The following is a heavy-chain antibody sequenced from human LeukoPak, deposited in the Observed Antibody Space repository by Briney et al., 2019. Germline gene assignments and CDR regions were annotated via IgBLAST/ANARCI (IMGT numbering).Heavy chain of an antibody. Sequence: SETLSLTCAVSGGSISSSSYYWGWIRQPPGKGLEWIGSIYYSGSTYYNPSLKGRVTISVDTSKNQFSLKLSSVTAADTAVYYCARVDYGGIEYYFDYWGQGTLVTVSS. J-gene: IGHJ4*02. CDR2: IYYSGST. CDR1: GGSISSSSYY. CDR3: ARVDYGGIEYYFDY. D-gene: IGHD4-23*01. V-gene: IGHV4-39*01.